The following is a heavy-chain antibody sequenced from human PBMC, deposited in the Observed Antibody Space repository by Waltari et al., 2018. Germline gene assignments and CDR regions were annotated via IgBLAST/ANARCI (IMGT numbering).Heavy chain of an antibody. CDR1: GFTFSSYE. D-gene: IGHD3-22*01. Sequence: EVQLVESGGGLVQPGGSLRLSCAASGFTFSSYEMTWVRQAPGKGLEWVSYISSSGSTIYYADSVKGRFTISRDNAKNSLYLQMNSLRAEDTAVYYCGAYYYDSSGYYYFDYWGQGTLVTVSS. J-gene: IGHJ4*02. V-gene: IGHV3-48*03. CDR3: GAYYYDSSGYYYFDY. CDR2: ISSSGSTI.